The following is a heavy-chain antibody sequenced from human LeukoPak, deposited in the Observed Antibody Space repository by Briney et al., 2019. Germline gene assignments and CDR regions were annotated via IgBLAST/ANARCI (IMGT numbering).Heavy chain of an antibody. D-gene: IGHD3/OR15-3a*01. Sequence: PGGSLRLSCAASGFTFSGYSMNWVRQAPGKGLEWISYISSSSDTIYFADSVKGRFTISRDNAKNSLYLQMNSLRDEDTAVYYCARHVSAWTGEAHFDYWGQGTLVTVSS. CDR3: ARHVSAWTGEAHFDY. CDR2: ISSSSDTI. CDR1: GFTFSGYS. J-gene: IGHJ4*02. V-gene: IGHV3-48*02.